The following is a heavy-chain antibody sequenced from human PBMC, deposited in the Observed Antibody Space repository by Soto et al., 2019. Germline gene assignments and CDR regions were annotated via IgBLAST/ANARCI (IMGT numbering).Heavy chain of an antibody. V-gene: IGHV4-34*01. J-gene: IGHJ5*02. CDR3: ARGPRYYYGSGSPRYNWFDP. D-gene: IGHD3-10*01. CDR2: INHSGST. CDR1: GGSFSGYY. Sequence: LSLTCAVYGGSFSGYYWSWIRQPPVKVLEWIGEINHSGSTNYNPSLKSRVTISVDTSKNQFSLKLSSVTAADTAVYYCARGPRYYYGSGSPRYNWFDPWGQGTLVTVSS.